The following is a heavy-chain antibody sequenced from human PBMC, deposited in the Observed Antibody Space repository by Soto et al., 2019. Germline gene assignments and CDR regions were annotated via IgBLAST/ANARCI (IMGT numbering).Heavy chain of an antibody. J-gene: IGHJ3*02. Sequence: HPGGSLRLSCAASGFTFSSYAMSWVRQAPGKGLEWVSAISGSGGSTYYADSVKGRFTISRDNSKNTLYLQMNSLRAEDTAVYYCAKDRRAVAGTWDAFDIWGQGTMVTVSS. V-gene: IGHV3-23*01. CDR3: AKDRRAVAGTWDAFDI. CDR2: ISGSGGST. CDR1: GFTFSSYA. D-gene: IGHD6-19*01.